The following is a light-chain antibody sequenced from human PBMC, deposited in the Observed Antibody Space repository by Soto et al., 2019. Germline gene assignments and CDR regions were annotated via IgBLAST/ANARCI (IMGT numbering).Light chain of an antibody. CDR1: SSDVGSYKF. Sequence: QSALAQPASVSGSPGQSITISCTGSSSDVGSYKFVSWFQQNPGKAPKLIIYEVTKRPSGVSDRFSGSKSGYTASLTVSGLQAEDEADYYCCSYAGDSTWVFGGGTKVTVL. V-gene: IGLV2-23*02. J-gene: IGLJ3*02. CDR2: EVT. CDR3: CSYAGDSTWV.